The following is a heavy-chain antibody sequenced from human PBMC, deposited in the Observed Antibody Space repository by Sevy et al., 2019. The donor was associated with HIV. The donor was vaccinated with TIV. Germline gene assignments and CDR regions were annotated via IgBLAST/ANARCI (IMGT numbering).Heavy chain of an antibody. V-gene: IGHV3-74*01. Sequence: GGSLRLSCAASGFTFSSYWMHWVRQAPGKGLVLVSHINSDGSKTGYADSVKGRFTISRDNAKNTLYLQMNSLRAEDTAVYYCARDKSATAVDYWGQGTLVTVSS. CDR1: GFTFSSYW. CDR3: ARDKSATAVDY. D-gene: IGHD6-25*01. J-gene: IGHJ4*02. CDR2: INSDGSKT.